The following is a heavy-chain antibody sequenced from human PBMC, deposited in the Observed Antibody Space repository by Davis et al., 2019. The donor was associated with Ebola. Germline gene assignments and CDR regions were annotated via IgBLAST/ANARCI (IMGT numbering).Heavy chain of an antibody. J-gene: IGHJ4*02. V-gene: IGHV3-23*01. CDR3: AKAPVRFLEWFTTDY. D-gene: IGHD3-3*01. Sequence: GGSLRLPCAASEFTFSGYAMSWVRQAPGKGLEWVSAISGSGGSTYYAGSVKGRFTISRDNSRNTLYLQMNSLRAEDTAVYYCAKAPVRFLEWFTTDYWGKGTLVTVSS. CDR1: EFTFSGYA. CDR2: ISGSGGST.